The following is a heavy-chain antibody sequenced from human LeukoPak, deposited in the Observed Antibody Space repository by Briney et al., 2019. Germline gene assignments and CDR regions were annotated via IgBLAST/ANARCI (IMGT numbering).Heavy chain of an antibody. CDR1: GYTFTSYD. J-gene: IGHJ4*02. V-gene: IGHV1-8*01. D-gene: IGHD6-13*01. CDR2: MNPNSGNT. Sequence: ASVKVSCKASGYTFTSYDINWVRQATGQGLEWMGWMNPNSGNTGYAQKFQGRVTMTRNTSISTAYMELSSLRSEDTAVYYCARGRWSAAGRDRLNYYFDYWGQGTLVAVSS. CDR3: ARGRWSAAGRDRLNYYFDY.